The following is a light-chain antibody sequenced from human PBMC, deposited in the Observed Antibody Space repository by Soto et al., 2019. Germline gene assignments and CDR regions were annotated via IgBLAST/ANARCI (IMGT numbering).Light chain of an antibody. Sequence: DIQMTQSPSTLSASVGDRVTITCRASQSISSWLAWYQQKPGKAPKLLIYDASSLESGVPSRFSGSGSGTEFTLPLSSLQPDDFSTYCCQQYNSYWGTFGQGTKVEIK. CDR3: QQYNSYWGT. J-gene: IGKJ1*01. CDR2: DAS. V-gene: IGKV1-5*01. CDR1: QSISSW.